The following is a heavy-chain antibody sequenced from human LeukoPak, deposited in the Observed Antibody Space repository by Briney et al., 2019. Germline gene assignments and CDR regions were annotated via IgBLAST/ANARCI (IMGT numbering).Heavy chain of an antibody. CDR2: IIPIFGTA. CDR3: GRASSGYYDDAFDI. V-gene: IGHV1-69*13. Sequence: SVKVSCKASGGTFSSYAISWVRQAPGQGLEWMGGIIPIFGTANYAQKFQGRVTITADESTSTAYMELSSLRSEDTAVYYCGRASSGYYDDAFDIWGQGTMVTVSS. CDR1: GGTFSSYA. J-gene: IGHJ3*02. D-gene: IGHD3-22*01.